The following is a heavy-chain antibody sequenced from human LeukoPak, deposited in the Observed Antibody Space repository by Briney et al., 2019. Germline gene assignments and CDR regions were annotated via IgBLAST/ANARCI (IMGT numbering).Heavy chain of an antibody. D-gene: IGHD6-19*01. J-gene: IGHJ4*02. CDR3: AKDSAYSSGLVPYYFDY. V-gene: IGHV3-11*04. CDR1: GFTFSDTY. CDR2: ISPSGTDI. Sequence: GGSLRLSCAVSGFTFSDTYMTWIRQAPGKGLESLSYISPSGTDISYADSVKGRFTISRDNAKNSLYLQMNSLRAEDTAVYYCAKDSAYSSGLVPYYFDYWGQGTLVTVSS.